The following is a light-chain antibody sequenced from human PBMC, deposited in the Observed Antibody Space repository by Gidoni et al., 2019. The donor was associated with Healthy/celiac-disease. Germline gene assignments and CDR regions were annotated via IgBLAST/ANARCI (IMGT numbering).Light chain of an antibody. CDR3: QQSYSTPQT. V-gene: IGKV1-39*01. Sequence: DIQMTQSPSSLSASVGDRVTITCRASQSISSYLNWYQQKPGKDPKLLIYAASSLQSGFPSRFSGSGSGTDFTLTISSLQPEDFATYYCQQSYSTPQTFGQGTKVEIK. CDR2: AAS. CDR1: QSISSY. J-gene: IGKJ1*01.